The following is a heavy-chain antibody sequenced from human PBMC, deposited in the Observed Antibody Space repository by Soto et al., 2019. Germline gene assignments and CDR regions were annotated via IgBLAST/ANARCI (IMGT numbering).Heavy chain of an antibody. V-gene: IGHV4-34*01. CDR3: AREGLVTPLIYFDY. J-gene: IGHJ4*02. CDR2: INHSGST. Sequence: SETLSLTCAVHIYSFTNYYWTWIRQPPGKGLEWIGEINHSGSTNYNPSLKSRVTISVDTSKNQFSLKLSSVTAADTAVYYCAREGLVTPLIYFDYWGQGTLVTVSS. D-gene: IGHD4-4*01. CDR1: IYSFTNYY.